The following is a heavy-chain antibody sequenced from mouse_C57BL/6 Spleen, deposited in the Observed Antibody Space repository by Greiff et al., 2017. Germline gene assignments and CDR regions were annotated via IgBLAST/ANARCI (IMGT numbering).Heavy chain of an antibody. CDR3: AREGYYFDY. Sequence: EVMLVESGGGLVKPGGSLKLSCAASGFTFSSYAMSWVRQTPEKRLEWVATISDGGSYTYYPDNVKGRFTISRDNAKNNLYLQMSHLKSEDTAMYYCAREGYYFDYWGQGTTLTVSS. J-gene: IGHJ2*01. CDR1: GFTFSSYA. CDR2: ISDGGSYT. V-gene: IGHV5-4*01.